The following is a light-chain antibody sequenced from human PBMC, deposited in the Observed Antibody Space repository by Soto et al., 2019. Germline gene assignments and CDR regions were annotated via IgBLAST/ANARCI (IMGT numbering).Light chain of an antibody. Sequence: DIQMTQSPSSLSASVGDTVTIACRATQPISNSLAWYQQKPGKVPKLLIYAASTLQSGVPSRFSGRGSGTDFTLIISRLQPEDVATYYCQRYDSVPQTFGQGTKVEIK. V-gene: IGKV1-27*01. CDR3: QRYDSVPQT. CDR1: QPISNS. J-gene: IGKJ1*01. CDR2: AAS.